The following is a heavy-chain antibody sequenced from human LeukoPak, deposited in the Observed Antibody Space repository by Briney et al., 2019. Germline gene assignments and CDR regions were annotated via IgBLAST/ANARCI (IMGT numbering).Heavy chain of an antibody. CDR1: GYTLTELS. J-gene: IGHJ3*02. CDR2: FDPEDGET. V-gene: IGHV1-24*01. CDR3: ARDGYNLGVPENKFDI. D-gene: IGHD5-24*01. Sequence: ASVKVSCKVSGYTLTELSMHWVRQAPGKGLEWMGGFDPEDGETIYAQKFQGRVTMTEDTSTDTAYMELSSLRSEDTAVYYCARDGYNLGVPENKFDIWGQGTMVTVSS.